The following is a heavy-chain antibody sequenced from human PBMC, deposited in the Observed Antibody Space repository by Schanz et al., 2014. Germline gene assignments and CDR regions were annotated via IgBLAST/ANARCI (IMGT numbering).Heavy chain of an antibody. Sequence: QVQLVDSGGGLVKPGGSLRLSCTASGFPFSDYFMAWIRQAPGKGLEWVSYISGSSRTIYYADSVKGRFTMSRDNAKNSVFLQMNSLRAEDTAVYYCARKMKLGVYGGKGHDSLDIWGQGTMVTVSS. CDR2: ISGSSRTI. J-gene: IGHJ3*02. D-gene: IGHD4-17*01. V-gene: IGHV3-11*04. CDR3: ARKMKLGVYGGKGHDSLDI. CDR1: GFPFSDYF.